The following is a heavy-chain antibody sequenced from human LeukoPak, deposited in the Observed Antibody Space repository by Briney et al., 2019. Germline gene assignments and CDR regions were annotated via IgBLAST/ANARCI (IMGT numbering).Heavy chain of an antibody. CDR3: ARYSSSAHPTPDY. CDR2: ISAYNGNT. CDR1: GYTFTSYG. J-gene: IGHJ4*02. V-gene: IGHV1-18*01. D-gene: IGHD6-6*01. Sequence: GASVKVSCKASGYTFTSYGISWVRQAPGQGLEWMGWISAYNGNTNYAQKFQGRVTMTRDTSTSTVYMELSSLRSEDTAVYYCARYSSSAHPTPDYWGQGTLVTVSS.